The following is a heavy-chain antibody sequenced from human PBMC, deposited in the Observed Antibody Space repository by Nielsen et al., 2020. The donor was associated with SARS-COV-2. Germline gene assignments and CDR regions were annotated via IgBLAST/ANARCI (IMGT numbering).Heavy chain of an antibody. CDR1: GGTFSSYA. Sequence: SVKVSCKASGGTFSSYAISWVRQAPGQGLEWMGGIIPIFGTANYAQKFQGRVTITRDTSASTAYMELSSLRSEDTAVYYCARDHHLSSSWLYYYYGMDVWGQGTTVTVSS. D-gene: IGHD6-13*01. J-gene: IGHJ6*02. V-gene: IGHV1-69*05. CDR3: ARDHHLSSSWLYYYYGMDV. CDR2: IIPIFGTA.